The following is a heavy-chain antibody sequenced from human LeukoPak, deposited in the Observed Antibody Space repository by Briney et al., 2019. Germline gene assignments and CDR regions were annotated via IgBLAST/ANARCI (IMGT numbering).Heavy chain of an antibody. CDR2: TYYRSKWYN. J-gene: IGHJ4*02. Sequence: SQTLSLTCAISGDSVSSDSVVWNWIRQSPSRGLEWLGRTYYRSKWYNDYAGSVKRRLTFNPDTSKNQVSLQLKSVTPEDTAVYYCARGGSGWAFDYWGQGTLVTVSS. D-gene: IGHD6-19*01. CDR3: ARGGSGWAFDY. CDR1: GDSVSSDSVV. V-gene: IGHV6-1*01.